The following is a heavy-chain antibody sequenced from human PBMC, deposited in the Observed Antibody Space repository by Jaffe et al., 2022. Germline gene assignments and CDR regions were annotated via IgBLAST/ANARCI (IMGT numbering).Heavy chain of an antibody. D-gene: IGHD4-17*01. CDR3: ASSLGDYGDYVSGVYYYMDV. J-gene: IGHJ6*03. CDR2: IYHSGST. Sequence: QVQLQESGPGLVKPSGTLSLTCAVSGGSISSSNWWSWVRQPPGKGLEWIGEIYHSGSTNYNPSLKSRVTISVDKSKNQFSLKLSSVTAADTAVYYCASSLGDYGDYVSGVYYYMDVWGKGTTVTVSS. CDR1: GGSISSSNW. V-gene: IGHV4-4*02.